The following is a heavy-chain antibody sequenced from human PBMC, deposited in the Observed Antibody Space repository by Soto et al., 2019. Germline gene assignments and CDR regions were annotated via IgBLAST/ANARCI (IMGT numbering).Heavy chain of an antibody. CDR2: IYSAGSV. J-gene: IGHJ4*02. V-gene: IGHV3-66*01. Sequence: GSLRLSCAASGFTVSSYYMSWVRQAPGKGLEWVSVIYSAGSVDFADSVKGRFTISRDNSKNTLYLQMSSLRAEDTAVYYCARVPSSSYHYFDYWDQGTLVTVSS. CDR1: GFTVSSYY. D-gene: IGHD6-13*01. CDR3: ARVPSSSYHYFDY.